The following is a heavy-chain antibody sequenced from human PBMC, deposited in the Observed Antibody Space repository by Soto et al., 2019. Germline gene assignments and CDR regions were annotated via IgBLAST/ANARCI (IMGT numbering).Heavy chain of an antibody. Sequence: LRLSCAASGFTFSSHTMNWVRQAPGKGLEWISYITSTSSTKNYADSVKGRFTISRDNANNSLYLQMNSLRDEDTAVYYCARRITMVRGPYYYYAMDVWGQGTTVTVSS. CDR2: ITSTSSTK. CDR3: ARRITMVRGPYYYYAMDV. J-gene: IGHJ6*02. CDR1: GFTFSSHT. V-gene: IGHV3-48*02. D-gene: IGHD3-10*01.